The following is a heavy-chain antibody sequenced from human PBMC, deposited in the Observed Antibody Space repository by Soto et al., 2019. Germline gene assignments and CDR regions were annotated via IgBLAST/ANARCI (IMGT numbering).Heavy chain of an antibody. CDR3: ARDSPDILTGYYYYYYYGMDV. J-gene: IGHJ6*02. V-gene: IGHV3-30-3*01. CDR1: GFTFSSYA. CDR2: ISYDGSNK. D-gene: IGHD3-9*01. Sequence: HPGGSLRLSCAASGFTFSSYAMHWVRQAPGKGLEWVAVISYDGSNKYYADSVKGRFTISRDNSKNTLYLQMNSLRAEDTAVYYCARDSPDILTGYYYYYYYGMDVWGQGTTVTVSX.